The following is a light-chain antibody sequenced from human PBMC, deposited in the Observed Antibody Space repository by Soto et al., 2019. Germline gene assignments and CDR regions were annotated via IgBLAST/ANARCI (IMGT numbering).Light chain of an antibody. Sequence: QSVLTQPPSVSAAPGQTVTISCSGSSSNIGNNYVSWYQQLPGTAPKLLIYDNNKRPSGIPDRFSGSKSGTSATLGITGLQTGDEADYYCGTWDHSLGAGVFGGGTKLTVL. CDR1: SSNIGNNY. J-gene: IGLJ3*02. CDR2: DNN. V-gene: IGLV1-51*01. CDR3: GTWDHSLGAGV.